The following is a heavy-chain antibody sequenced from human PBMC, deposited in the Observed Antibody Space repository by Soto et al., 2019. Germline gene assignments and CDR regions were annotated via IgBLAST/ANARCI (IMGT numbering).Heavy chain of an antibody. V-gene: IGHV3-30-3*01. CDR2: ISYDGSNK. D-gene: IGHD3-22*01. CDR1: GFTFSSYA. CDR3: ARGPNALFYYYDSSGYKGLGWFDP. Sequence: QVQLVESGGGVVQPGRSLRLSCAASGFTFSSYAMHWVRQAPGKGLEWVAVISYDGSNKYYADSVKGRFTISIDNSKNTLYLQMNSLRAEDTAVYYCARGPNALFYYYDSSGYKGLGWFDPWGQGTLVTVSS. J-gene: IGHJ5*02.